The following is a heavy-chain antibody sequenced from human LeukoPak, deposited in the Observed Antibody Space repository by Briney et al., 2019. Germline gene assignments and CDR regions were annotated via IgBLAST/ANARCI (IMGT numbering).Heavy chain of an antibody. J-gene: IGHJ4*02. CDR1: GFTVSSNY. V-gene: IGHV3-53*01. CDR3: ARVSVDTAMAVDY. CDR2: IYSGGST. D-gene: IGHD5-18*01. Sequence: GGSLRLSCAASGFTVSSNYMSWVRQAPGKGLEWVSVIYSGGSTYYADSVKGRFTISIDNSKNTLYLQMNSLRAEDTAVYYCARVSVDTAMAVDYWGQGTLVTVSS.